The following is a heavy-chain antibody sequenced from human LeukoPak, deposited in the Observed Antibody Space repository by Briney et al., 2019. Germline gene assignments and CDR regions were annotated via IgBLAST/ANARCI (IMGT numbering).Heavy chain of an antibody. CDR2: IYYSGST. J-gene: IGHJ4*02. V-gene: IGHV4-39*07. D-gene: IGHD6-6*01. CDR3: ASPNVEYSSSWWRGPPTGFDY. Sequence: SETLSLTCTVSGGSISSSSYYWGWIRQPPGKGLEWIGSIYYSGSTYYNPSLKSRVTISVDTSKNQFSLKLSSVTAADTAVYYCASPNVEYSSSWWRGPPTGFDYWGQGTLVTVSS. CDR1: GGSISSSSYY.